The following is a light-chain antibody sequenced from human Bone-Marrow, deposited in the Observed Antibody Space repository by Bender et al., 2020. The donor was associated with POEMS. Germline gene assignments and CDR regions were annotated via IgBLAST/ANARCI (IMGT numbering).Light chain of an antibody. CDR2: SSH. CDR1: SSNIGAHA. J-gene: IGLJ2*01. V-gene: IGLV1-44*01. CDR3: SSSTISTTLV. Sequence: QSVLTQPPSASGTPGQRVTISCSGGSSNIGAHAVNWYQHLPGTAPKLLIYSSHRRPSGVSNRFSGSKSGNTASLTISGLQAEDEAVYYCSSSTISTTLVFGGGTKLTVL.